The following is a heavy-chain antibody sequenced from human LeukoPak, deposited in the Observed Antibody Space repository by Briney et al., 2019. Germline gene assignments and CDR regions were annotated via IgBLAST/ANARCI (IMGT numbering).Heavy chain of an antibody. CDR3: ANLPL. J-gene: IGHJ4*02. CDR1: GFTFSNYG. Sequence: GGSLRLSCAPSGFTFSNYGMHWVRQAPGKGLEWVAVISYDGSNKYDADSVKGRFTISRDNSKNTLYLQMNSLRPEDAAVYYCANLPLWGQGTLVTVSS. CDR2: ISYDGSNK. V-gene: IGHV3-30*18.